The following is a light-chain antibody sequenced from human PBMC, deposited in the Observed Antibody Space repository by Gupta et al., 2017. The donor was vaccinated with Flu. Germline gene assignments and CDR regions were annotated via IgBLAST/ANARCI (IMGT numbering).Light chain of an antibody. CDR2: YVT. J-gene: IGLJ2*01. Sequence: MTTTSTGTSSDIGTYDYVSWYHQYPAKAPNRLIVYVTNRPSGVPPRFSGSKSGKTASPTTTGLQAEEEADDYCSSYSSTSSRMVFGGGTRVTVL. CDR1: SSDIGTYDY. CDR3: SSYSSTSSRMV. V-gene: IGLV2-14*04.